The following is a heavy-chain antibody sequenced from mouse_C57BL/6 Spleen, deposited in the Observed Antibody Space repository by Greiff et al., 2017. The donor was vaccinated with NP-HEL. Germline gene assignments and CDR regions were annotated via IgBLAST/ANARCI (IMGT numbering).Heavy chain of an antibody. V-gene: IGHV1-42*01. CDR2: INPSTGGT. Sequence: EVQLQQSGPELVKPGASVKISCKASGYSFTGYYMHWVKQSPEKSLEWIGEINPSTGGTTSNQKFKAKATLTVDKSSSPAYMQLKSLTSENSAVYYCSRRRKSYYDYDGYFDYWGQGTTLTVSS. J-gene: IGHJ2*01. CDR1: GYSFTGYY. D-gene: IGHD2-4*01. CDR3: SRRRKSYYDYDGYFDY.